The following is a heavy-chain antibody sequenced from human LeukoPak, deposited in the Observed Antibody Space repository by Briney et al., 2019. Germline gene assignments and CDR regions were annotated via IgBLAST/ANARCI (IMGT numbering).Heavy chain of an antibody. Sequence: GGSLRLPCAASGFTFSNAWMSWVRQAPGKGLEWVSVIYSGGSTYYADSVKGRFTISRDNSKNTLYLQMNILRAEDTAVYYCARDLYYYDSSGYRNWYFDLWGRGTLVTVSS. J-gene: IGHJ2*01. CDR3: ARDLYYYDSSGYRNWYFDL. D-gene: IGHD3-22*01. CDR2: IYSGGST. CDR1: GFTFSNAW. V-gene: IGHV3-66*01.